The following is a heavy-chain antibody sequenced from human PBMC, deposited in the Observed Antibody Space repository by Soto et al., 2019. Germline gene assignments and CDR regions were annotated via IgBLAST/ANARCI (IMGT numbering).Heavy chain of an antibody. D-gene: IGHD3-16*01. CDR2: IGSSSGTI. CDR3: AREEYVGFNCFAP. CDR1: GFTFSSYS. V-gene: IGHV3-48*02. J-gene: IGHJ5*02. Sequence: EVQLVESGGGLVQPGGSLRLSCAASGFTFSSYSMNWVRQAPGKGLEWVSFIGSSSGTIFYADSVKGRFTISGDNAKNSLYLQMNSLRDEDTAVYYCAREEYVGFNCFAPWGQGTLVTVSS.